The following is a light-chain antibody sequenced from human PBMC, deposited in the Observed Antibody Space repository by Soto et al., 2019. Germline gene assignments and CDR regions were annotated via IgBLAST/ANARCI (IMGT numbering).Light chain of an antibody. Sequence: SVLTQPPSASGTPGQRVTISCSGSSSNLGSNTVNWYQQLPGTAPKLLIYNNTQRPSGVPDRFSGSKSGTSASLAISGLQSEDEADYYCAAWDDSLNGLVFGTGTKLTVL. V-gene: IGLV1-44*01. CDR1: SSNLGSNT. CDR3: AAWDDSLNGLV. CDR2: NNT. J-gene: IGLJ1*01.